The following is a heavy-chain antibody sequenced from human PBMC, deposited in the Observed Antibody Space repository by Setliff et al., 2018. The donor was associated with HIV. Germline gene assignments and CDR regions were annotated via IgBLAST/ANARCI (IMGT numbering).Heavy chain of an antibody. CDR1: GYSISSNDW. D-gene: IGHD2-2*01. J-gene: IGHJ5*02. CDR3: ARDPGGLYCTSASCQGGCFDP. CDR2: IYYSRNT. V-gene: IGHV4-38-2*02. Sequence: SETLSLTCVVSGYSISSNDWWGWIRQPPGKGLEWIGSIYYSRNTNYNPSLKSRVTISVETSKNQFSLNLNSVTAADTAVYYWARDPGGLYCTSASCQGGCFDPWGQGTLVTVSS.